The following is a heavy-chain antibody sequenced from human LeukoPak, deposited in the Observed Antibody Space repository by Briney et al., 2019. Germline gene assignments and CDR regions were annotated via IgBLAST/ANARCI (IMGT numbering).Heavy chain of an antibody. CDR3: ARGREYYDFWSGYTTRYYYGMDV. J-gene: IGHJ6*02. D-gene: IGHD3-3*01. CDR2: IIPIFGTA. CDR1: GGTFSSYA. V-gene: IGHV1-69*13. Sequence: SVKVSCKASGGTFSSYAINWVRQAPGQGLEWMGGIIPIFGTANYAQKFQGRVTITADESTSTAYMELSSLRSEDTAVYYCARGREYYDFWSGYTTRYYYGMDVWGQGTTVTVSS.